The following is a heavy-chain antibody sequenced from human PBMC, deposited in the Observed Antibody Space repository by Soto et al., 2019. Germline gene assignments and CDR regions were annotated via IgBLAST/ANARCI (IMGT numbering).Heavy chain of an antibody. Sequence: QVQLQQWGAGLLKPSETLSLTCAVYGGSFRGYHWSLIRQPPGKGLEWLGEITQWESTNYNPSLTSRDTISAESSKNHFSLKLRSVTAADTAVYYCARRSDILTAFDYWGQGTLVSASS. J-gene: IGHJ4*02. D-gene: IGHD3-9*01. CDR3: ARRSDILTAFDY. CDR2: ITQWEST. CDR1: GGSFRGYH. V-gene: IGHV4-34*01.